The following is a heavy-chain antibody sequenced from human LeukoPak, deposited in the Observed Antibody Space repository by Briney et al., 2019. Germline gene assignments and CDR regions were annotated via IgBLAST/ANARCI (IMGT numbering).Heavy chain of an antibody. CDR1: GFTFGKYW. J-gene: IGHJ3*01. V-gene: IGHV3-7*01. CDR2: IKLDGSEK. D-gene: IGHD4-17*01. CDR3: TRKYGDPTRDAFDV. Sequence: GGSLRLSCVASGFTFGKYWMSWVRQAPGKGLEWVANIKLDGSEKNYVDSVKGRFTISRDNTKNSLYLQMNSLRAEDTAVYYCTRKYGDPTRDAFDVWGQGTMVTVSS.